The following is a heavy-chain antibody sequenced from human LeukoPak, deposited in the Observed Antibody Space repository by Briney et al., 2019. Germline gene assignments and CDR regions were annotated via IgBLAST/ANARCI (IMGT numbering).Heavy chain of an antibody. Sequence: RGSLRLSCAASGFTVSSNYMSWVRQAPGKGLGWASVIYSDGTTYYADSVKGRFTISRDNSKTTLYLQMDSLKAEDTAVYYCARGAAGYVGASSFDYWGQGTLVTVSS. CDR1: GFTVSSNY. CDR3: ARGAAGYVGASSFDY. D-gene: IGHD1-26*01. V-gene: IGHV3-66*01. J-gene: IGHJ4*02. CDR2: IYSDGTT.